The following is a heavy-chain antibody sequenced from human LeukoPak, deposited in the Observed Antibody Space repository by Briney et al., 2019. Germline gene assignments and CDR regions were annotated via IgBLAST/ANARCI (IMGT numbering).Heavy chain of an antibody. V-gene: IGHV3-48*01. J-gene: IGHJ4*02. Sequence: PGGSLRLSCADSGFTFSSYSMNWVRQAPGKGLEWVSYISSSSSTIYYADSVKGRFTISRDNAKNSLYLQMNSLRAEDTAVYYCARDGRFGEFYFDYWGQGTLVTVSS. CDR2: ISSSSSTI. CDR1: GFTFSSYS. D-gene: IGHD3-10*01. CDR3: ARDGRFGEFYFDY.